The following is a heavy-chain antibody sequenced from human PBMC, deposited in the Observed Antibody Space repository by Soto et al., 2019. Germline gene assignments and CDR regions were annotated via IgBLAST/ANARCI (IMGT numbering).Heavy chain of an antibody. CDR2: IYYSGST. J-gene: IGHJ4*02. Sequence: SETLSLTCTVSGGSISSGGYYWSWIRQHPGKGLEWIGYIYYSGSTYYNPSLKSRVTISVDTSKNQFSLKLSSVTAADTAVYYCARSSGYDHYPPVISPFDYWGQGTLVTVS. V-gene: IGHV4-31*03. CDR3: ARSSGYDHYPPVISPFDY. CDR1: GGSISSGGYY. D-gene: IGHD2-21*01.